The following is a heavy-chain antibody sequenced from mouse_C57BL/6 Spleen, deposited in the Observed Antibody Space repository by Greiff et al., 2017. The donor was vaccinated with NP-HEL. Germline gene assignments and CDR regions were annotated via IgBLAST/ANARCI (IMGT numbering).Heavy chain of an antibody. V-gene: IGHV2-5*01. CDR3: AKTLYYGSNWYFDV. J-gene: IGHJ1*03. CDR2: IWRGGST. Sequence: VQLQQSGPGLVQPSQSLSITCTVSGFSLTSYGVHWVRQSPGKGLEWLGVIWRGGSTDYNAAFMSRLSITKDNSKSQVFFKMNRLQADDTAIYYCAKTLYYGSNWYFDVWGKGTTVTVSS. D-gene: IGHD1-1*01. CDR1: GFSLTSYG.